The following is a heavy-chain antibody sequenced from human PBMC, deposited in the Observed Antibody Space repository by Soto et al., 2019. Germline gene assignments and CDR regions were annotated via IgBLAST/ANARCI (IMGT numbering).Heavy chain of an antibody. CDR1: GFTFINYA. J-gene: IGHJ2*01. Sequence: EVQLLESGGGLVQPGGSLRLSCEGSGFTFINYAMNWVRQAPGKGLEWVSAVSGGGDTTFYADSVKGRFTISRDNSKNTVSLQINSLGVDDTAVYYCARKVPGSTSLPIYSYFDLWGRGTLVTVSS. CDR3: ARKVPGSTSLPIYSYFDL. CDR2: VSGGGDTT. D-gene: IGHD3-10*01. V-gene: IGHV3-23*01.